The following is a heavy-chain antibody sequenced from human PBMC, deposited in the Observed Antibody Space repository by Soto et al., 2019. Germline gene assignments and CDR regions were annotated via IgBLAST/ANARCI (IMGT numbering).Heavy chain of an antibody. V-gene: IGHV1-24*01. CDR1: GYTXSELS. CDR3: ATAAYSSGWLLDY. D-gene: IGHD6-19*01. Sequence: SXKVSFKVSGYTXSELSMNLVRQAPGKGLEWMGGFDPEDGETIYAQKFQGRVTMTEDTYTDTAYMELSSLTSEDTAVYYCATAAYSSGWLLDYWGQGTLLTVSP. J-gene: IGHJ4*02. CDR2: FDPEDGET.